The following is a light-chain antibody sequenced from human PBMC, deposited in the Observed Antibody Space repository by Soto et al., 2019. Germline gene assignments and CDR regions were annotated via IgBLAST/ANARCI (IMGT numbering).Light chain of an antibody. Sequence: DIHLTQSPSFLSASVGDRVTITCRPSQAVPNKMAWYQQKPGKPPKLLIYEESTLPSGVPSRFSGRKYGTQFTLTIDSLQPEDFATYYCQQVKTYPRTFGGGTKVEIK. J-gene: IGKJ4*01. CDR3: QQVKTYPRT. V-gene: IGKV1-9*01. CDR2: EES. CDR1: QAVPNK.